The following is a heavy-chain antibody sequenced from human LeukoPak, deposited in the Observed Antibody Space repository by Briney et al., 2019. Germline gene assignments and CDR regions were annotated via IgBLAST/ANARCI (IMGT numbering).Heavy chain of an antibody. CDR1: GGSISSYY. V-gene: IGHV4-59*01. CDR2: IYYSGST. D-gene: IGHD3-9*01. J-gene: IGHJ3*02. Sequence: SETLSLTCTVSGGSISSYYWSWTRQPPGKGLEWIGYIYYSGSTNYNPSLKSRVTISVDTSKNQFSLKLSSVTAADTAVYYCARGRRVRLTGYYPGAFDIWGQGTMVTVSS. CDR3: ARGRRVRLTGYYPGAFDI.